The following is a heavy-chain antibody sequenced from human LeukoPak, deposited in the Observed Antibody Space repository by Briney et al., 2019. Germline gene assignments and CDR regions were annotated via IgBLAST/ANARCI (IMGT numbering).Heavy chain of an antibody. CDR2: ISSNGGST. J-gene: IGHJ4*02. V-gene: IGHV3-64*01. Sequence: PGGSLRLSCAASGFTFSSYAMHWVRQAPGKGLEYVSAISSNGGSTYYANSVKGRFTISRDNSKNTLYLQMGSLRAENMAVYYCARAHSSSWYGAFDYWGQGTLVTVSS. CDR3: ARAHSSSWYGAFDY. D-gene: IGHD6-13*01. CDR1: GFTFSSYA.